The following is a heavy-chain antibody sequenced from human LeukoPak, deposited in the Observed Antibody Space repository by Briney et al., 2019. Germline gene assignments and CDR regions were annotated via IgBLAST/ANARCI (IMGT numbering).Heavy chain of an antibody. Sequence: SETLSLTCTVSGGSITSYYWSWIRQPPGKGLEWIGYIHYSGSTYYNPSLKSRVTISVDTSKNQFSLNLSSVTAADTAVYYCARRGEDIVVVPAAIWSLRGQGTLVTVSS. CDR1: GGSITSYY. J-gene: IGHJ4*02. CDR3: ARRGEDIVVVPAAIWSL. D-gene: IGHD2-2*01. CDR2: IHYSGST. V-gene: IGHV4-59*08.